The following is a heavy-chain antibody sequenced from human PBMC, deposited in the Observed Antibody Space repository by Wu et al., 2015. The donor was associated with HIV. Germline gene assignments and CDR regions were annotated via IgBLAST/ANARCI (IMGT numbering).Heavy chain of an antibody. CDR1: GGTFSSYA. CDR3: GGMTSYYYGMDV. Sequence: QVQLVQSGAEVKKPGSSVKVSCKASGGTFSSYAISWVRQAPGQGLEWMGGIIPIFGTANYAQKFQGRVTITTDESTSTAYMELSSLRSEDTAVYYCGGMTSYYYGMDVWGQGTTVTVSS. CDR2: IIPIFGTA. D-gene: IGHD3-16*01. J-gene: IGHJ6*02. V-gene: IGHV1-69*05.